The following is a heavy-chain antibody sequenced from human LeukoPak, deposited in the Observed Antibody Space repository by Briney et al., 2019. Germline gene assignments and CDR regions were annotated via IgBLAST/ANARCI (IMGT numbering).Heavy chain of an antibody. J-gene: IGHJ6*03. D-gene: IGHD2-2*01. Sequence: GGSLRLSCAASGFTFSSYAMSWVRQAPGKRLEWVSAISGSGGSTYYADSVKGRFTISRDNSKNTLYLQMNSLRAEDTAVCYCAREYCSSTSCLDYYYYMDVWGKGTTVTVSS. CDR1: GFTFSSYA. CDR2: ISGSGGST. V-gene: IGHV3-23*01. CDR3: AREYCSSTSCLDYYYYMDV.